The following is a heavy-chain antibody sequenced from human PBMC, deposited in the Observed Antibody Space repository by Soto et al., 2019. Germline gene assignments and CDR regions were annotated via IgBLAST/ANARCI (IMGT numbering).Heavy chain of an antibody. CDR3: ARDLASGYYYYGMDV. V-gene: IGHV3-30*04. J-gene: IGHJ6*02. CDR2: TSYDGSDK. Sequence: QVHLVESGGGVVQPGRSLRLSCAASGFTFHSHAMHWVRQAPGKGLEWVAVTSYDGSDKYYADSVKGRFTIYRDNSENTLYLQMNSLSAEDTAVYFCARDLASGYYYYGMDVWGQGTTVTVSS. CDR1: GFTFHSHA. D-gene: IGHD3-3*02.